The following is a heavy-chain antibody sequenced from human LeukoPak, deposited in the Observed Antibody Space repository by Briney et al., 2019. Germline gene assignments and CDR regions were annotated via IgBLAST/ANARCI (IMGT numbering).Heavy chain of an antibody. CDR3: ARNNDMDV. V-gene: IGHV3-7*03. J-gene: IGHJ6*02. CDR1: GFILSNHW. Sequence: GSSLRLSCAASGFILSNHWMTWVRQAPGKGPEWVANMNKDGSEKYYVDSVKGRFTISRDTAKNSLYLQMNNLRAEDTALYYCARNNDMDVRGQGTTVIVSS. D-gene: IGHD1/OR15-1a*01. CDR2: MNKDGSEK.